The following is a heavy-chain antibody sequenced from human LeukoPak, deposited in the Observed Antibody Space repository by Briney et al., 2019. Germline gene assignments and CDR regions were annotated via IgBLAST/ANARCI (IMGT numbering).Heavy chain of an antibody. CDR1: GGSFSGYY. J-gene: IGHJ6*03. CDR3: ARHTQLGYYYYYMDV. D-gene: IGHD1-26*01. CDR2: INHSGST. Sequence: SETLSLTCAVYGGSFSGYYWSWIRQPPGKGLEWIGEINHSGSTNYNPSLKSRVTISVDTSKNQFSLKPSSVTAADTAVYYCARHTQLGYYYYYMDVWGKGTTVTISS. V-gene: IGHV4-34*01.